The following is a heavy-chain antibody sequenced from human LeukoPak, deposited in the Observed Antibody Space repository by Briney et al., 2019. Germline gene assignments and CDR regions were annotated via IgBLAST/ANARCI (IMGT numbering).Heavy chain of an antibody. CDR2: IYYSGRT. J-gene: IGHJ1*01. CDR1: GDSISSSSYY. Sequence: SETLSLTCSVSGDSISSSSYYWGWVRQPPGKGLEWTGDIYYSGRTYYDSSLKSRLTIGIDTSKNEFSLTLRSVTATDTAVYYCARRRYYDSTGFLDWGQGTLVSVSP. V-gene: IGHV4-39*01. CDR3: ARRRYYDSTGFLD. D-gene: IGHD3-16*01.